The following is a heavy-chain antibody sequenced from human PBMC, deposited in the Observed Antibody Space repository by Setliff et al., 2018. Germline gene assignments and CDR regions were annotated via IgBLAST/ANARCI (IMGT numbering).Heavy chain of an antibody. CDR3: AREGVHTWSSTDYHYYMDV. Sequence: SETLSLTCSVSGGSINRDYWNWIRQPPGKGLEWIGYIHYSGNTNYNPSLKSRVTISVDTSKNQFSLNLTSVTAADTAVYYCAREGVHTWSSTDYHYYMDVWGRGTTVTVSS. V-gene: IGHV4-59*12. D-gene: IGHD2-21*01. J-gene: IGHJ6*03. CDR1: GGSINRDY. CDR2: IHYSGNT.